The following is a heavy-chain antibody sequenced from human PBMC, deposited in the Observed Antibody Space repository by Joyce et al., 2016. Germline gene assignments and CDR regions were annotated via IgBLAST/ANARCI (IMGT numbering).Heavy chain of an antibody. J-gene: IGHJ4*02. D-gene: IGHD4-17*01. CDR2: ISGSGDST. CDR1: GFTFSSYA. V-gene: IGHV3-23*01. CDR3: AKDDDYGDPSVDY. Sequence: EVQLLDSGGGLVQPGGSPRLSCAASGFTFSSYAMSWVRQAPGKGLEWVSAISGSGDSTYYADSVKGRFTISRDNSKNTLYLQMNGLRAEDTAVYYCAKDDDYGDPSVDYWGQGTLVTVSS.